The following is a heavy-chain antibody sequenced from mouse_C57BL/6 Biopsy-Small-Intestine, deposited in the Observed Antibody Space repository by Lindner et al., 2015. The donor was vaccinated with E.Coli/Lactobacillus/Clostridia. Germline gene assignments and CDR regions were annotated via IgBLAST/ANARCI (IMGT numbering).Heavy chain of an antibody. CDR1: DYSFTDYN. Sequence: VQLQESGAELVKPGASVKISCKASDYSFTDYNMNWVKQSHGKSLEWIGNIDPYFGSTTYNQKFKDKATLTVDRSSSTAYMQLNSLTSEDSAVYYCARSGGNPWFAYWGQGTLVTVSA. V-gene: IGHV1-39*01. CDR3: ARSGGNPWFAY. J-gene: IGHJ3*01. CDR2: IDPYFGST. D-gene: IGHD2-1*01.